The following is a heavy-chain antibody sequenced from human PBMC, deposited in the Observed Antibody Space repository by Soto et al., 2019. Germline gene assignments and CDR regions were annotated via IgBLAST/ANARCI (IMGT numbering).Heavy chain of an antibody. D-gene: IGHD5-12*01. CDR3: ARRGYSYYYYYMDV. Sequence: SETLSLTCAVYGGSFSGYYWSWIRQPPGKGLEWIGEINHSGSTNYNPSLKSRVTISVDTSKNQFSLKLSSVTAADTAVYYCARRGYSYYYYYMDVWGKGTTVTVSS. V-gene: IGHV4-34*01. CDR2: INHSGST. J-gene: IGHJ6*03. CDR1: GGSFSGYY.